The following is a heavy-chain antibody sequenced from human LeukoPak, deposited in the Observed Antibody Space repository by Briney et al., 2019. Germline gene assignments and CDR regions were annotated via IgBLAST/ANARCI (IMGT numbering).Heavy chain of an antibody. V-gene: IGHV7-4-1*02. CDR3: ARLLYGDYVFAFDI. D-gene: IGHD4-17*01. J-gene: IGHJ3*02. CDR1: GYTFTNYA. Sequence: ASVKVSYKASGYTFTNYAMNWVRQAPGQGLEWVGWINTNTGNPTYAQGFTGRFVFSLDISVSTAYLQISSLMAEDTAVYYCARLLYGDYVFAFDIWGQGTMVTVSS. CDR2: INTNTGNP.